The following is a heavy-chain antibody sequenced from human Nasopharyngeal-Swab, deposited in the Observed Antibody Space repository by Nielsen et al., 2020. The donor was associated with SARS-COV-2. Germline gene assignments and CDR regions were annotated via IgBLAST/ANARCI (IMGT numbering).Heavy chain of an antibody. V-gene: IGHV3-30*04. D-gene: IGHD5-18*01. J-gene: IGHJ6*02. CDR3: ARVDTAFVIHYYYGMDV. CDR2: ISYDGSNK. CDR1: GFTFSSYA. Sequence: GGSLRLSCAASGFTFSSYAMHWVRQAPGKGLEWVAVISYDGSNKYYADSVKGRFTISRDNSKKMLFLQMNSLRAEDTAVYYCARVDTAFVIHYYYGMDVWGQGTTVTVSS.